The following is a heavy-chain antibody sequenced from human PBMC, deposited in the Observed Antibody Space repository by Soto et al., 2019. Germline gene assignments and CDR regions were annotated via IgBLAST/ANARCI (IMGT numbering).Heavy chain of an antibody. D-gene: IGHD2-2*01. CDR2: ISGYNGNT. CDR1: GYIFSTYG. V-gene: IGHV1-18*01. CDR3: ARAERHSTSWYAMDV. Sequence: QAQLVQSGAEVKKPGASVKVSCKASGYIFSTYGITWVRQAPGQGLEWMGLISGYNGNTDDGQKLQGRVSMTIETSTSTAYMELRSLRADDTAVYYCARAERHSTSWYAMDVWGQGTTVIVSS. J-gene: IGHJ6*02.